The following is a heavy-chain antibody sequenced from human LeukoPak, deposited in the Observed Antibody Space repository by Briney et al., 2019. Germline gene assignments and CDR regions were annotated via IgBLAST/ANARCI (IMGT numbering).Heavy chain of an antibody. D-gene: IGHD6-6*01. CDR1: GYSFTNYW. V-gene: IGHV5-10-1*01. CDR2: IDPSDSYS. J-gene: IGHJ4*02. Sequence: GESLKISCKGSGYSFTNYWISWVRQMPGKGLEWMGRIDPSDSYSDYSPSFQGHVTISADKSISTAYLQWSSLKASDTAMYYCARQGEYSSSYYFDYWGQGTLVTVSS. CDR3: ARQGEYSSSYYFDY.